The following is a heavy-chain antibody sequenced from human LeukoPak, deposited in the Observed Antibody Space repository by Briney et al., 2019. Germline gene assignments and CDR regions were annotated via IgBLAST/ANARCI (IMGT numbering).Heavy chain of an antibody. V-gene: IGHV3-48*03. CDR1: GFTFSDYE. CDR2: ISSGAGTL. CDR3: ARDNPQTGFSSGWDPFDI. D-gene: IGHD6-19*01. Sequence: GGSLRLSCAASGFTFSDYEMNWVRQAPGKGLEWISFISSGAGTLYYKDSVKGRFTISRDNAKNSLYLQMNSLRVEDTAVYYCARDNPQTGFSSGWDPFDIWGQGTLVTVSS. J-gene: IGHJ3*02.